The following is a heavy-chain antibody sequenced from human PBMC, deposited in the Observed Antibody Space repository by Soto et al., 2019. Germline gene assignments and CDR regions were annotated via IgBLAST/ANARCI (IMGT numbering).Heavy chain of an antibody. J-gene: IGHJ4*02. D-gene: IGHD3-3*01. CDR3: AGIWSGYYFDY. CDR2: IYYSGST. Sequence: SETLSLTCTVSGGSISSYYWSWIRQPPGKGLEWIGYIYYSGSTNYNPSLKSRVTISVDTSKNQFSLKLSSVTAADTAVYYCAGIWSGYYFDYWGQGTLVTVSS. CDR1: GGSISSYY. V-gene: IGHV4-59*01.